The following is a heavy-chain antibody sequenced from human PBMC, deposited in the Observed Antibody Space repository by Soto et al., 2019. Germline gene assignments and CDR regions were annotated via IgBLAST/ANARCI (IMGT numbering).Heavy chain of an antibody. J-gene: IGHJ4*02. CDR3: AYGSSSAWIDF. Sequence: PSETLYLTCSVSVYSMSGYHFYWAWIRQAPGKGLEWIGSAYFSGGNTYYNPSLKSRVSIFVDTSKNEFSLRLTSLTAADTAVYFCAYGSSSAWIDFWGQGTLVNVSS. CDR1: VYSMSGYHFY. CDR2: AYFSGGNT. V-gene: IGHV4-39*01. D-gene: IGHD6-25*01.